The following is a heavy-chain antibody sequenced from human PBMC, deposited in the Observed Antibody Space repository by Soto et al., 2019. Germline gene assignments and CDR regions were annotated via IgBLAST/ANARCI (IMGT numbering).Heavy chain of an antibody. CDR2: ISSTTNYI. Sequence: PGGSLRLSCAAAGFTFTRYSMNWVRQAPGKGLEWVSSISSTTNYIYYGDSMKGRFTISRDNAKNSLYLEMNSLRAEDTAVYYCARESEDLTSNFDYWGQGTLVTVSS. CDR3: ARESEDLTSNFDY. J-gene: IGHJ4*02. CDR1: GFTFTRYS. V-gene: IGHV3-21*06.